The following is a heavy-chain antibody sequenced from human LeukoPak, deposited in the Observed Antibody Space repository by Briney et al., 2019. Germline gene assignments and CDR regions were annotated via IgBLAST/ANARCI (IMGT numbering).Heavy chain of an antibody. CDR3: ARAFGACRYCSSNAFDI. D-gene: IGHD2-2*01. J-gene: IGHJ3*02. CDR1: GFTFSSYD. CDR2: IGTAGDT. V-gene: IGHV3-13*01. Sequence: GGSLRLSCAASGFTFSSYDMHWVRQATGKGLEWVSAIGTAGDTYYPGSVKGRFTISRENAKNSLYLQMNSLRAGDTAVYYCARAFGACRYCSSNAFDIWGQGTMVTVSS.